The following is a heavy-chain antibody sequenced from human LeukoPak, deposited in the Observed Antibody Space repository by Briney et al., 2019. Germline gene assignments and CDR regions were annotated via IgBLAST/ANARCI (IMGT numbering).Heavy chain of an antibody. J-gene: IGHJ5*02. V-gene: IGHV4-34*01. CDR3: ARGSITMVRGVIIKSWFDP. CDR1: GGSFSGYY. Sequence: PAETLSLTCAAYGGSFSGYYWSWIRQPPGKGLEWIGEINHSGSTNYNPSLKSRVSISVDTSKNQFSLKQSSVTAADTAVYYCARGSITMVRGVIIKSWFDPWGQGTLVTVSS. D-gene: IGHD3-10*01. CDR2: INHSGST.